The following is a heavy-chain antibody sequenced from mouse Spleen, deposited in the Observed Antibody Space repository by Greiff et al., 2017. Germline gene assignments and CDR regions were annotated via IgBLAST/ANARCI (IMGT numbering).Heavy chain of an antibody. D-gene: IGHD4-1*01. CDR3: TRELGRGFAY. V-gene: IGHV5-9-1*02. CDR1: GFTFSSYA. CDR2: ISSGGDYI. Sequence: EVMLVESGEGLVKPGGSLKLSCAASGFTFSSYAMSWVRQTPEKRLEWAAYISSGGDYIYYADTVKGRFTISRDNARNTLYLQMSSLKSEDTAMYYCTRELGRGFAYWGQGTLVTVSA. J-gene: IGHJ3*01.